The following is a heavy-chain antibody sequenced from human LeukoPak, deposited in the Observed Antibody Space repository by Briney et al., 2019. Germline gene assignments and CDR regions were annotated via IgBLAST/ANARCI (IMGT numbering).Heavy chain of an antibody. CDR3: ARRDILTGYRTGYFDY. V-gene: IGHV3-66*04. Sequence: GGSLRLSCAASGFTVSTNYMTWVRQAPGKGLEWVSVIYSGGSTYYADSVKGRFTISRDNSKNTLYLQMNSLRTEDTAVYYCARRDILTGYRTGYFDYWGQGTLVTVSS. J-gene: IGHJ4*02. D-gene: IGHD3-9*01. CDR1: GFTVSTNY. CDR2: IYSGGST.